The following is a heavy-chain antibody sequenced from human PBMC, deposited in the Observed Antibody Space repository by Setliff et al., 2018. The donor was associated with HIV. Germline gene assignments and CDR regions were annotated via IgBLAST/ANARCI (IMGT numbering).Heavy chain of an antibody. CDR3: ARASSGDSPRWDITAVAGTYYYYYMDV. J-gene: IGHJ6*03. D-gene: IGHD6-19*01. V-gene: IGHV1-18*01. CDR1: GYTFTSYG. CDR2: ISAYNGNT. Sequence: ASVKVSCKASGYTFTSYGISWVRQAPGQGLEWMGWISAYNGNTNYAQKLQGRVTMPTDTSTSTAYMELRSLRSDYTAVYYCARASSGDSPRWDITAVAGTYYYYYMDVWGKGTTVTVSS.